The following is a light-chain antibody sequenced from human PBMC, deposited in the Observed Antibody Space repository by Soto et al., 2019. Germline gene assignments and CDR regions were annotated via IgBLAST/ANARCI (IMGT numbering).Light chain of an antibody. J-gene: IGLJ2*01. V-gene: IGLV2-23*01. CDR3: CSFALRSTLI. CDR2: EGD. Sequence: QSVLTQPASVSGSPGQSITISCTGTSSDVGNYNLVSWYQQYPGKAPKLMIYEGDKRPSGVSYRFSGSKSGNTASLTISGLQAEDEADYYCCSFALRSTLIFGGGTQLTVL. CDR1: SSDVGNYNL.